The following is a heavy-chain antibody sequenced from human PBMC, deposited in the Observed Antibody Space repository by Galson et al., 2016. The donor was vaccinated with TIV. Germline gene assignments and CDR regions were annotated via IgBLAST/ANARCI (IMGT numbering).Heavy chain of an antibody. J-gene: IGHJ5*02. CDR2: INAFADHT. CDR3: ARVSADGSGGAAQFCS. Sequence: SVKVSCKASGYTFSSYGISWVRQAPGQGLEWMGWINAFADHTHYAQKLQGSVTMTPATFTSTGYMELRSLKSDDTAVYYCARVSADGSGGAAQFCSWCQGTLVTVSS. CDR1: GYTFSSYG. D-gene: IGHD6-19*01. V-gene: IGHV1-18*01.